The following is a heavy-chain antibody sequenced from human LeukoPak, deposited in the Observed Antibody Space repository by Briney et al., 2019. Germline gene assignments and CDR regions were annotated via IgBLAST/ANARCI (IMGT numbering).Heavy chain of an antibody. CDR2: IYYNGGT. Sequence: PSETLSLTCSVSGGSISSSSHHWGWIRQPPGKGLEWIGSIYYNGGTYYNPSLKSRVTISVDTSKNQFSLKLSSVTAADTAVYYCARHDSSGPYNAFDIWGQGTMVIVSS. CDR3: ARHDSSGPYNAFDI. V-gene: IGHV4-39*01. CDR1: GGSISSSSHH. J-gene: IGHJ3*02. D-gene: IGHD3-22*01.